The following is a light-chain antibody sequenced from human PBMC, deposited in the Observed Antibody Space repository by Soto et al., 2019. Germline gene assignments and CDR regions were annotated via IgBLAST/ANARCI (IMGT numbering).Light chain of an antibody. CDR3: QQYGSSPRT. Sequence: EIVMTQSPATLSVSPEERATLSCRASQSVSSYLAWYQQKPGQAPRLLIYGASSRATGIPDRFSGSGSGTDFTLTISRLEPEDFAVYYCQQYGSSPRTFGQGTMVDIK. CDR2: GAS. V-gene: IGKV3-20*01. J-gene: IGKJ1*01. CDR1: QSVSSY.